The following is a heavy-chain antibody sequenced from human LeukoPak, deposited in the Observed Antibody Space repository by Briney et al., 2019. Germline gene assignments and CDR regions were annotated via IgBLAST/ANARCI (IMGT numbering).Heavy chain of an antibody. V-gene: IGHV1-8*02. D-gene: IGHD5-12*01. CDR2: ISPYNGNT. J-gene: IGHJ4*02. CDR3: ARADRSRTRGYDFVY. CDR1: GYTFSSHS. Sequence: ASVKVSCKASGYTFSSHSMNWVRQAPGQGLEWMGWISPYNGNTNYAQKFQGRVTMTRNTSISTAYMELSSLRSEDTAVYYCARADRSRTRGYDFVYWGQGTLVTVSS.